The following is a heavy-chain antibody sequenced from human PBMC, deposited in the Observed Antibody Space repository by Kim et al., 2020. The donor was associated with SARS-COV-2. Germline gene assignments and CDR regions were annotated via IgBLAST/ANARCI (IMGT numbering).Heavy chain of an antibody. CDR2: IYYSGST. D-gene: IGHD5-18*01. Sequence: SETLSLTCTVSGGSISSYYWSWIRQPPGKGLEWIGYIYYSGSTNYNPSLKSRVTISVDTSKNQFSLKLSSVTAADTAVYYCARAWYSYGYSPPDYWGQGTLVTVSS. CDR3: ARAWYSYGYSPPDY. V-gene: IGHV4-59*13. CDR1: GGSISSYY. J-gene: IGHJ4*02.